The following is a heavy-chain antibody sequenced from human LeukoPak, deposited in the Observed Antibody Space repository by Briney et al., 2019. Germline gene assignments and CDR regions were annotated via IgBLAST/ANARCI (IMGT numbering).Heavy chain of an antibody. J-gene: IGHJ6*03. CDR1: GFTFSSYG. V-gene: IGHV3-30*02. CDR2: IRYDGSNK. D-gene: IGHD2-2*01. CDR3: AKESCSSTSCYYYYYMDV. Sequence: PGGSLRLSCAASGFTFSSYGMHWVRQAPGKGLEWVAFIRYDGSNKYYADSVKGRFTISRDNSKNTLYLQMNSLRAEDTAVYYCAKESCSSTSCYYYYYMDVWGKGTTVTISS.